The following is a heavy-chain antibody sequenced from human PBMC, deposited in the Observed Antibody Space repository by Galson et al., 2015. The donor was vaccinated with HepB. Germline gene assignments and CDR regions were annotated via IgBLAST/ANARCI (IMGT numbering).Heavy chain of an antibody. CDR3: ARRRLVTGAHHFDL. J-gene: IGHJ4*02. Sequence: SLRLSCAASGFVFSDFSMNWVRQAPGKGLEWVSYISTAGTTTHYVDSVKGRFTISRDNARNSLYLQMNGLTDEDTAVYYCARRRLVTGAHHFDLWGQGTLVTVSP. D-gene: IGHD3-9*01. CDR1: GFVFSDFS. CDR2: ISTAGTTT. V-gene: IGHV3-48*02.